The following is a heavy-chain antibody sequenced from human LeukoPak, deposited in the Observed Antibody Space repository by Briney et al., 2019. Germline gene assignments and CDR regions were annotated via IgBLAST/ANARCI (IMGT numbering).Heavy chain of an antibody. CDR3: ARYYGSGRDVDY. V-gene: IGHV4-39*01. CDR2: IFYDGSS. D-gene: IGHD3-10*01. J-gene: IGHJ4*02. Sequence: SETLSLTCTVSSGSIRNSNYYWGWIRQPPGKGLEWIGGIFYDGSSDYNPSLKSRVTISVDTSKNKFTLKVKSVTAADTAVYFCARYYGSGRDVDYWGQGTLVTVSS. CDR1: SGSIRNSNYY.